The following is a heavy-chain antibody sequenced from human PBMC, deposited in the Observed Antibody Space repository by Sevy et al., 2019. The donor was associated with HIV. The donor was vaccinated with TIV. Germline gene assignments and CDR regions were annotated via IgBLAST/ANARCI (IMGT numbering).Heavy chain of an antibody. D-gene: IGHD3-10*01. Sequence: GGSLRLSCAASGFTFSSYGMHWVRQAPGKGLEWVALIWYDGSSKYYADSVKDRFTISRDNSRNTLYLQMNSLRAEDTAVYYCASGAYYYASRTENFDYWGQGTLVTVSS. CDR3: ASGAYYYASRTENFDY. V-gene: IGHV3-33*01. CDR2: IWYDGSSK. J-gene: IGHJ4*02. CDR1: GFTFSSYG.